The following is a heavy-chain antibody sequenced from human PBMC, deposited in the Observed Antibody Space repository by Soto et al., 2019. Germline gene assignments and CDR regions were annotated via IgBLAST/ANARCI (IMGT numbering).Heavy chain of an antibody. CDR1: GFTFSSYA. J-gene: IGHJ4*02. CDR3: AKDGHYYDSSGYYDY. V-gene: IGHV3-23*01. Sequence: SLRLSCAASGFTFSSYAMSWVRQAPGKGLEWVSAISGSGGSTYYADSVKGRFTISRDNSKNTLYLQMNSLRAEDTAVYYCAKDGHYYDSSGYYDYWGQGTLVTVSS. CDR2: ISGSGGST. D-gene: IGHD3-22*01.